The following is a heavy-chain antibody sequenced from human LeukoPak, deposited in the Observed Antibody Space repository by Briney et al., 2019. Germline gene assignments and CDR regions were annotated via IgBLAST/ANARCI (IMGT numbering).Heavy chain of an antibody. D-gene: IGHD3-10*01. V-gene: IGHV4-39*01. CDR2: IYYSGST. CDR1: GGSISSSNYY. CDR3: ARQSTDGSGGYYMSWFDP. Sequence: SETLSLTCTVSGGSISSSNYYWGWIRQPPGKGLEWIGSIYYSGSTYYNPSLRSRLTMSVDTSKNQFSLKLSSVTAADTAVYYCARQSTDGSGGYYMSWFDPWGQGTLVTVSS. J-gene: IGHJ5*02.